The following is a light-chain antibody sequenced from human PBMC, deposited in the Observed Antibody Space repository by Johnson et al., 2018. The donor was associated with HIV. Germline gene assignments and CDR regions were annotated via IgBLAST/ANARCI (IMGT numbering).Light chain of an antibody. CDR3: GTWDSSLKGV. V-gene: IGLV1-51*01. Sequence: QSVLTQSPSVSAAAGQKVTISCSGTYSNIEHNYVSWYQQLPGTAPKLLIYGTTKRPSGIPDRFSGSKSGTSATLGITGLQTGDEADYYCGTWDSSLKGVFGTGTKVTVL. CDR1: YSNIEHNY. J-gene: IGLJ1*01. CDR2: GTT.